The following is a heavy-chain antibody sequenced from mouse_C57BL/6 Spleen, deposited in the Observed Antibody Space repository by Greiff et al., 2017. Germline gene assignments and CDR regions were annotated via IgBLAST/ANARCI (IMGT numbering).Heavy chain of an antibody. Sequence: VMLVESGPGLVAPSQSLSITCTVSGFSFTSYGVHWVRQPPGKGLEWLVVIWSDGSTTYNSALNSRLSISKDNSKSQVFLKMNSLQTDDTAMYYCARHHGNYPAWFAYWGQGTLVTVSA. CDR3: ARHHGNYPAWFAY. CDR2: IWSDGST. CDR1: GFSFTSYG. D-gene: IGHD2-1*01. V-gene: IGHV2-6-1*01. J-gene: IGHJ3*01.